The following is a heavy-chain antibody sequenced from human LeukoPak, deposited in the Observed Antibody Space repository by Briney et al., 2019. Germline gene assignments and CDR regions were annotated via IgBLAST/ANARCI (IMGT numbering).Heavy chain of an antibody. CDR3: ARGHVGATRIYYYYMDV. CDR1: GYTFTSYD. D-gene: IGHD1-26*01. CDR2: MNPNSGNT. V-gene: IGHV1-8*03. Sequence: ASVKVSCKASGYTFTSYDINWVRQATGQGLEWMGWMNPNSGNTGYAQKFRGRVTITRNTSISTAYMELSSLRSEDTAVYYCARGHVGATRIYYYYMDVWGKGTTVTVSS. J-gene: IGHJ6*03.